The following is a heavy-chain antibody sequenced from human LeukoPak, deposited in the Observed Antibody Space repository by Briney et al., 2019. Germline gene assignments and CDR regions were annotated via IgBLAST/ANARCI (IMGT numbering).Heavy chain of an antibody. CDR1: GDSVSSKSAA. Sequence: SQTLSLTCAISGDSVSSKSAAWNWIRQSPSRGLEWLGRTYYRSKWYNDYAVSVKSRITINPDTSENQFSLQLNSVTPEDTAVYYCSSGWYPPFDYWGQGTLVTVSS. CDR2: TYYRSKWYN. V-gene: IGHV6-1*01. J-gene: IGHJ4*02. CDR3: SSGWYPPFDY. D-gene: IGHD6-19*01.